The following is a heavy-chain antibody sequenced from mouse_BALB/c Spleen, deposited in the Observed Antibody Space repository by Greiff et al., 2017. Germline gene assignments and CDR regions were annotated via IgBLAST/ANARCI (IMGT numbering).Heavy chain of an antibody. V-gene: IGHV5-17*02. CDR1: GFTFSSFG. Sequence: DVKLVESGGGLVQPGGSRKLSCAASGFTFSSFGMHWVRQAPEKGLEWVAYISSGSSTIYYADTVKGRFTISRDNPKNTLFLQMTSLRSEDTAMYYCARNGKEDAMDYWGQGTSVTVSS. CDR2: ISSGSSTI. J-gene: IGHJ4*01. CDR3: ARNGKEDAMDY. D-gene: IGHD2-1*01.